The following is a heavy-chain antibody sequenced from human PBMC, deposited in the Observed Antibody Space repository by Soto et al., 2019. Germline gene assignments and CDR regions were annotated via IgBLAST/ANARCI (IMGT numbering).Heavy chain of an antibody. D-gene: IGHD3-3*01. CDR1: GFTFGDYA. CDR3: TRYVLRFLEWLLYPPNWFDP. CDR2: IRSKAYGGTT. J-gene: IGHJ5*02. Sequence: GGSLRLSCTASGFTFGDYAMSWVRQAPGKGLEWVGFIRSKAYGGTTEYAASVKGRFTISRDDSKSIAYLQMTSMKPEDTAVYYCTRYVLRFLEWLLYPPNWFDPWGKGPLVTVSS. V-gene: IGHV3-49*04.